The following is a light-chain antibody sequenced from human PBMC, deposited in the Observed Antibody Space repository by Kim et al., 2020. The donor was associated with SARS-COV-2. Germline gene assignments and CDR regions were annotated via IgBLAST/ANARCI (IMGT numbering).Light chain of an antibody. Sequence: EIVLTQSPGILSLSPGERATLSCRASQSVSSDYLAWYQKKPGQPPRLLIYHASNRASGIPDRFSASGSGTDFTLTISRLEPEDFAVYYCQQYSRSPLTFGEGTKVDIK. J-gene: IGKJ4*01. CDR1: QSVSSDY. CDR2: HAS. V-gene: IGKV3-20*01. CDR3: QQYSRSPLT.